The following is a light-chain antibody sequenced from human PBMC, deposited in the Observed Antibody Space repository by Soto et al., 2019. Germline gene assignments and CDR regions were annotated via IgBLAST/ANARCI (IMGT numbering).Light chain of an antibody. J-gene: IGKJ3*01. CDR1: QSVITY. V-gene: IGKV3-11*01. Sequence: EIVLTQSPATLSLSPGDRATLSCRASQSVITYLAWYQQKPGQAPRLLIYDVSNRATGIPARFSGSGSGTDFTLPISSLEPEDFAVYYCQQRSNWPLTFGPGTKVDIK. CDR3: QQRSNWPLT. CDR2: DVS.